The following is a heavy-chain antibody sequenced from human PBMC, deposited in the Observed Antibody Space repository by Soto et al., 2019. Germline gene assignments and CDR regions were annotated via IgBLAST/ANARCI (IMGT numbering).Heavy chain of an antibody. CDR2: SASSSSFI. CDR1: GFTFSSHA. Sequence: EVQLVESGGGLVKPGGSLRLSCAAYGFTFSSHAMNWVRQAPGKGLEWVSSSASSSSFIYYADSVKGRFTISRDNAKNSLYLQMSSLRAEDTSVYYCARDPLWFGEIGYFDYWGQGALVTVSS. D-gene: IGHD3-10*01. J-gene: IGHJ4*02. V-gene: IGHV3-21*01. CDR3: ARDPLWFGEIGYFDY.